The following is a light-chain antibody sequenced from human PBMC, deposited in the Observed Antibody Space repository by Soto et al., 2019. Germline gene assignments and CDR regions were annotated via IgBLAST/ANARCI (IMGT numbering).Light chain of an antibody. CDR1: SNDVGSYNY. Sequence: QSVLTQPASVSGSPGQSITISCTGTSNDVGSYNYVSWYQQDPGKAPKVIVYDVSNRPSGVSNRFSGSKSGNTASLSISGLQAEDEADYYCSSYTSSGTLVFGGGTQLTVL. J-gene: IGLJ2*01. V-gene: IGLV2-14*03. CDR3: SSYTSSGTLV. CDR2: DVS.